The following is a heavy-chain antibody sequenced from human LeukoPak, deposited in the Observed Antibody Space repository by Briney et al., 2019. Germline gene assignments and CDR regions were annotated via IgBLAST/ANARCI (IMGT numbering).Heavy chain of an antibody. CDR3: ARGRGYGSGSYYGMDV. CDR1: GFTFSDYY. V-gene: IGHV3-11*01. CDR2: ISSSGSTI. J-gene: IGHJ6*02. D-gene: IGHD3-10*01. Sequence: GGSLRLSCAASGFTFSDYYMSWIHQAPGKGLEWVSDISSSGSTIYYADSVKGRFTISRDNAKKSLYLQMNSLRAEDTAVYYCARGRGYGSGSYYGMDVWGQGTTVTVSS.